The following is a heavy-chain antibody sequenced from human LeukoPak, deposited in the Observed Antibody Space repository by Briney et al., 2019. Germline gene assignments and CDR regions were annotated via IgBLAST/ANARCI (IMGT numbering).Heavy chain of an antibody. V-gene: IGHV1-2*02. CDR1: GYTFTDYY. Sequence: ASVKVSCKASGYTFTDYYMHWVRQAPGQGLEWMGWINPNSGATKYAQKFQGRVTMTRDTSISAAYMELSSLRSEDTAVYYCARRPSMVRGVIVYNYYYYGMDVWGQGTTVTVSS. J-gene: IGHJ6*02. CDR3: ARRPSMVRGVIVYNYYYYGMDV. CDR2: INPNSGAT. D-gene: IGHD3-10*01.